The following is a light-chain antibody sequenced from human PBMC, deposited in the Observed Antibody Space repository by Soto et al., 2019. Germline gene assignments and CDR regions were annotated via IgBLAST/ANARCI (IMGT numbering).Light chain of an antibody. CDR2: EVS. CDR1: SSDVGAYNY. Sequence: QSALTQPASMSGSPGQSITISCTGTSSDVGAYNYVSWYQQHPGKAPKLMISEVSNRPSGISNRFSGSKSGNTASLTISGLQADDEADYYCSSYTSSSSVVFGGGTKVTVL. CDR3: SSYTSSSSVV. J-gene: IGLJ2*01. V-gene: IGLV2-14*01.